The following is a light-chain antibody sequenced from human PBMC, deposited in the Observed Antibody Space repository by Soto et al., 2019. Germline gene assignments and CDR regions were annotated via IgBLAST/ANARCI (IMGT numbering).Light chain of an antibody. J-gene: IGKJ3*01. V-gene: IGKV3-15*01. Sequence: IVMTQSPATLSVSPGERATLSCRASQSVSNNLAWYQQKPGQAPRLLIYDASTRATGIPARFSGSGSGTEFTLTISSLQSEDFAVYYCQQYDNWPPFTFGPGTNVDI. CDR1: QSVSNN. CDR2: DAS. CDR3: QQYDNWPPFT.